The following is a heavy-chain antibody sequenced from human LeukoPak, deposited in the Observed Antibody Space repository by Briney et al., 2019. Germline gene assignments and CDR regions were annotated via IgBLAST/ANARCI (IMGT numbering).Heavy chain of an antibody. CDR2: INHSGSTS. Sequence: PSETLSLTCAVYGESFSGYFWNWIRQPPGKGLEWIGEINHSGSTSNHNPSLKRRVTMSVDTSKNQFFLKLSSVTAADTAVYYCARKSGYARDYWGQGNLVTVSS. CDR1: GESFSGYF. J-gene: IGHJ4*02. D-gene: IGHD5-12*01. CDR3: ARKSGYARDY. V-gene: IGHV4-34*01.